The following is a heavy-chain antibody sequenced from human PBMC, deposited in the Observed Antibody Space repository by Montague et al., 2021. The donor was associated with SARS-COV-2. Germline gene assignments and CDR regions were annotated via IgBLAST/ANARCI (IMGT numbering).Heavy chain of an antibody. CDR3: ARAEMYYDFWSGYPWTFYYFDY. J-gene: IGHJ4*02. D-gene: IGHD3-3*01. Sequence: SLRLSCAASGFTFSSYWMHWVRQAPGKGLVWVSYISSSGSTIYYADSVKGRFTISRDNAKNSLYLQMNSLRAEDTAVYYCARAEMYYDFWSGYPWTFYYFDYWGQGTLVTVSS. CDR2: ISSSGSTI. CDR1: GFTFSSYW. V-gene: IGHV3-48*03.